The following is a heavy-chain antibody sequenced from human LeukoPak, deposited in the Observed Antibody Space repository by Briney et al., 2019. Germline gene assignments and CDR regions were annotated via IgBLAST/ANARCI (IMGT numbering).Heavy chain of an antibody. D-gene: IGHD3-3*01. V-gene: IGHV3-48*03. Sequence: PGGSLRLSCAASGFIFSSYEMNWVRQAPGKGLEWVSYISSSGSIVYYADSVTGRFTISRDNAKNSLYLQMNSLRAEDTAVYYCARDLNTIFGVVIERFDYWGQGTLVTVSS. CDR3: ARDLNTIFGVVIERFDY. J-gene: IGHJ4*02. CDR1: GFIFSSYE. CDR2: ISSSGSIV.